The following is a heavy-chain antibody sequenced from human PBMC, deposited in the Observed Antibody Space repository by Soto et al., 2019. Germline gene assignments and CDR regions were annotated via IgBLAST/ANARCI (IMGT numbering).Heavy chain of an antibody. CDR3: ARVVFDTIFGVVIMGNWFDP. Sequence: ASVKVSCKASGYTFTSYGISWVRQAPGQGLEWMGWISAYNGNTNYAQKLQGRVTMTTDTSTSTAYMELRSLRSDDTAVYYCARVVFDTIFGVVIMGNWFDPWGQGTLVNVSS. CDR1: GYTFTSYG. D-gene: IGHD3-3*01. CDR2: ISAYNGNT. V-gene: IGHV1-18*04. J-gene: IGHJ5*02.